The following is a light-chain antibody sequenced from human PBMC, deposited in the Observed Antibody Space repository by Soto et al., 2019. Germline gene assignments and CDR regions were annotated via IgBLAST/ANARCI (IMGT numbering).Light chain of an antibody. J-gene: IGKJ4*01. CDR3: QQRSNWPRLT. CDR2: DTS. Sequence: EIVLTQSPATLSLSPGERATLSCRASQSLSSYLAWYQQKPGQAPRLLIYDTSNRATGIPVRFSGVGSGADFTLTISSLEPEDFAVYYCQQRSNWPRLTFGGGTRVEIK. CDR1: QSLSSY. V-gene: IGKV3-11*01.